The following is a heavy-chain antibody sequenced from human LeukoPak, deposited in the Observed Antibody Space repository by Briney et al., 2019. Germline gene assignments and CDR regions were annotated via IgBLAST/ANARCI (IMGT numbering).Heavy chain of an antibody. CDR1: GFIFSNHW. Sequence: GGSLRLSCGVSGFIFSNHWMSWLRQAPGKGLEWVANIKRDGSEKNNKDSVKGRFTTSEHNANNSLYLQMDKLRAGDAAVYCWARDGYNTSSVLRDWGQGTLVTVSS. V-gene: IGHV3-7*01. J-gene: IGHJ4*02. D-gene: IGHD1-14*01. CDR2: IKRDGSEK. CDR3: ARDGYNTSSVLRD.